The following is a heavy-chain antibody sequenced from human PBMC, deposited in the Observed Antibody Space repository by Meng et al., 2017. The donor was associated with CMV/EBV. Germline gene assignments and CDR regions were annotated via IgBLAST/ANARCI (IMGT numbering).Heavy chain of an antibody. D-gene: IGHD3-3*01. CDR1: GFPFNSYY. CDR2: ISSSSSYI. J-gene: IGHJ4*02. Sequence: CDASGFPFNSYYMNWLRQAPGKGLEWVSSISSSSSYIYYAASVKGRFTISRDNANNSLYLEMNSLRPEDTALYYCVRDRGSGYSLDYWGQGTPVTVSS. V-gene: IGHV3-21*01. CDR3: VRDRGSGYSLDY.